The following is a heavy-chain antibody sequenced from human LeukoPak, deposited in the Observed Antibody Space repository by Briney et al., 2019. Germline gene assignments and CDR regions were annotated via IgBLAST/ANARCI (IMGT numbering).Heavy chain of an antibody. V-gene: IGHV4-31*03. CDR3: ARRGSSWSYFDF. J-gene: IGHJ4*02. D-gene: IGHD6-13*01. CDR2: IYYSGST. CDR1: GGSISSGGYY. Sequence: SQTLSLTCTVSGGSISSGGYYWSWIRQHPGKGLEWIGYIYYSGSTYYNPSLKSRVTISVDTSKSQFSLKLSSVAAADTAVYYCARRGSSWSYFDFWGQGTLVTVSS.